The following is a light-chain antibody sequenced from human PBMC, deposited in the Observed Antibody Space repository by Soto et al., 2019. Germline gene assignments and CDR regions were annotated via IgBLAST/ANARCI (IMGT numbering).Light chain of an antibody. CDR1: SSNIGGNS. V-gene: IGLV1-51*01. CDR3: GSWDSSLSAHV. Sequence: QSVLTQPPSVSAAPGQKVTISCSGSSSNIGGNSVSWYQQLPGTAPKLLIYDDNKRPSGIPDRFSGSKSGTSATLGITGFQTGDEADYYCGSWDSSLSAHVFGPGTKVTVL. CDR2: DDN. J-gene: IGLJ1*01.